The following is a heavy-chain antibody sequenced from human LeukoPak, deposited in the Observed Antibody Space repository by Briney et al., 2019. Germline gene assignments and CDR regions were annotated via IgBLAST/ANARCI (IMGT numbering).Heavy chain of an antibody. V-gene: IGHV3-21*01. J-gene: IGHJ4*02. CDR1: GFTFSSYS. D-gene: IGHD3-10*01. CDR2: ITSSSSYI. CDR3: AREVSGITMVRGPYFDY. Sequence: PGGSLRLSCAASGFTFSSYSMNWVRQAPGKGLEWVSSITSSSSYIYYADSVKGRFTISRDNAKKSLYLQMNSLRAEDTAVYYCAREVSGITMVRGPYFDYWGQGTLVTVSS.